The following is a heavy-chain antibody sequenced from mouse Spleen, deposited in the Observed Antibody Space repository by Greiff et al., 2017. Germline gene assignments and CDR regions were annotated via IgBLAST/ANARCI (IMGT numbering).Heavy chain of an antibody. CDR2: ISYSGST. D-gene: IGHD2-3*01. J-gene: IGHJ4*01. CDR3: ARWLLRSYAMDY. V-gene: IGHV3-8*02. Sequence: EVHLVESGPSLVKPSQTLSLTCSVTGDSITSGYWNWIRKFPGNKLEYMGYISYSGSTYYNPSLKSRISITRDTSKNQYYLQLNSVTTEDTATYYCARWLLRSYAMDYWGQGTSVTVSS. CDR1: GDSITSGY.